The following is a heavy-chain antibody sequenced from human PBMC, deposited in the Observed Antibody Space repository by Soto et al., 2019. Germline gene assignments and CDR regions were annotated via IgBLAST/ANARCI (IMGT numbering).Heavy chain of an antibody. Sequence: QVHLVESGGGLVKPGGSLRLSCVASGFTLNDYYVSWIRQAPGKGLEWISYISSSGSTIYYADSVKGRFTVSRAHANNSVILQMNILRLADTAMYFCARDGYPKIAGIAIWGQGALVTVSS. V-gene: IGHV3-11*01. J-gene: IGHJ4*02. CDR3: ARDGYPKIAGIAI. CDR1: GFTLNDYY. CDR2: ISSSGSTI. D-gene: IGHD6-13*01.